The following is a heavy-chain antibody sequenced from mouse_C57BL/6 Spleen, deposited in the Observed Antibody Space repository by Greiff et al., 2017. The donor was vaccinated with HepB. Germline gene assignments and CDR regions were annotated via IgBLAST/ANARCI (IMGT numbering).Heavy chain of an antibody. CDR2: ISSGSSTI. CDR3: SRGAYYGNYVDYYAMDY. CDR1: GFTFSDYG. V-gene: IGHV5-17*01. D-gene: IGHD2-10*01. J-gene: IGHJ4*01. Sequence: EVQLVESGGGLVKPGGSLKLSCAASGFTFSDYGMHWVRQAPEKGLEWVAYISSGSSTIYYADTVKGRFTISRDNAKNTLFLQMTSLRSEDTAMYYCSRGAYYGNYVDYYAMDYWGQGTSVTVSS.